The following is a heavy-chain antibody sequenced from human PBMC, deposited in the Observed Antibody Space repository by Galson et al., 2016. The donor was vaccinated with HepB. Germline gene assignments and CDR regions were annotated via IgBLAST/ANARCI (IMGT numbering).Heavy chain of an antibody. CDR2: IWYDGSNK. V-gene: IGHV3-33*07. J-gene: IGHJ6*02. D-gene: IGHD4-23*01. Sequence: SLRLSCAASGFRFSEHYMDWVRQAPGKGLEWVAVIWYDGSNKYYADSVKGRFTISRDNSKNRLYLQMNSLRAEDTAVYYCARPPRGGYGGNSLLRYYGMDVWGQGTTVTVSS. CDR1: GFRFSEHY. CDR3: ARPPRGGYGGNSLLRYYGMDV.